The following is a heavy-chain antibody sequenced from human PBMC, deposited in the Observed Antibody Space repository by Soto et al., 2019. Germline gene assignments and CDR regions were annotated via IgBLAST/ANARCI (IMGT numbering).Heavy chain of an antibody. CDR3: VLAFDFWSGYFDY. J-gene: IGHJ4*02. V-gene: IGHV1-69*06. CDR1: GGTFSSYA. CDR2: IIPIFGTA. D-gene: IGHD3-3*01. Sequence: QVQLVQSGAEVKKPGSSVKVSCKASGGTFSSYAISWVRQAPGQGLEWMGGIIPIFGTANYAQKFQGRVTIPADKSTRTAYMELSSLRSEDTAVYYCVLAFDFWSGYFDYWGQGTLVTVSS.